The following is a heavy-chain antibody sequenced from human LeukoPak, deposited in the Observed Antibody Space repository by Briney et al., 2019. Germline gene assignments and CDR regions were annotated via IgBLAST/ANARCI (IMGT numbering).Heavy chain of an antibody. CDR1: GGSISSSSYY. Sequence: SETLSLTCTVSGGSISSSSYYWGWIRQPPGKGLEWIGSIYYSGSTHYNPSLKSRVTISVDTSKNQFSLKLSSVTAADTAVYYCASVTAYYDILTGYFGPWGQGTLVTVSS. J-gene: IGHJ5*02. CDR3: ASVTAYYDILTGYFGP. V-gene: IGHV4-39*01. D-gene: IGHD3-9*01. CDR2: IYYSGST.